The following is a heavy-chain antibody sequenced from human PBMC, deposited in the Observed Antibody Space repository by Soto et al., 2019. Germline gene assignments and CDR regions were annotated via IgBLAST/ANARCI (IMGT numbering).Heavy chain of an antibody. D-gene: IGHD6-6*01. CDR2: ISYDGSNK. V-gene: IGHV3-30-3*01. J-gene: IGHJ6*02. CDR3: AREVIAARPMGGYYYYGMDV. CDR1: GFTFSSYA. Sequence: QVQLVESGGGVVQPGRSLRLSCAASGFTFSSYAMHWVRQAPGKGLEWVAVISYDGSNKYYADSVKGRFTISRDNSKNTLYRQMNSVRAEDTAVYYCAREVIAARPMGGYYYYGMDVWGQGTTVTVSS.